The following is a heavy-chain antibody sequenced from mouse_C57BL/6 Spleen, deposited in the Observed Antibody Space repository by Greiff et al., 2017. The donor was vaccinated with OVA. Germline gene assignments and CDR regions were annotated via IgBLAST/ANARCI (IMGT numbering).Heavy chain of an antibody. D-gene: IGHD1-1*01. V-gene: IGHV1-72*01. CDR2: IDPNSGGN. J-gene: IGHJ4*01. CDR1: GYTFTSYW. CDR3: ARDYYGSSYYAMDY. Sequence: QVQLQQPGAELVKPGASVKLSCKASGYTFTSYWMHWVQQRPGRGLEWIGRIDPNSGGNKYNEKFKSKATLTVDKPSSTAYMQLSSLTSEDSAVYYCARDYYGSSYYAMDYWGQGTSVTVAS.